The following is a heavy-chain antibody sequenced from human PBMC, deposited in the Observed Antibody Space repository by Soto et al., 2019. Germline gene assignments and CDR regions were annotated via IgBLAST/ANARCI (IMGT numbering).Heavy chain of an antibody. J-gene: IGHJ6*02. CDR1: GYTLTELS. V-gene: IGHV1-24*01. Sequence: GASVKVSCKVSGYTLTELSMHWVRQAPGKGLEWMGGFDPEDGETIYAQKFQGRVTMTEDTSTDTAYMELSSLRSEDTAVYYCATTLGVRFLEWFNPTYYYGMDVWGQGTTVTAP. CDR2: FDPEDGET. D-gene: IGHD3-3*01. CDR3: ATTLGVRFLEWFNPTYYYGMDV.